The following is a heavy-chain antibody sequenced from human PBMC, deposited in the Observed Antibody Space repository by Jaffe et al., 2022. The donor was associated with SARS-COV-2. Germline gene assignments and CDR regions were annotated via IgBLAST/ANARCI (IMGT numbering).Heavy chain of an antibody. V-gene: IGHV3-30-3*01. J-gene: IGHJ5*02. Sequence: QVQLVESGGGVVQPGRSLRLSCAASGFTFSSYAMHWVRQAPGKGLEWVAVISYDGSNKYYADSVKGRFTISRDNSKNTLYLQMNSLRAEDTAVYYCARGHDYGDSGGGWFDPWGQGTLVTVSS. CDR2: ISYDGSNK. CDR1: GFTFSSYA. D-gene: IGHD4-17*01. CDR3: ARGHDYGDSGGGWFDP.